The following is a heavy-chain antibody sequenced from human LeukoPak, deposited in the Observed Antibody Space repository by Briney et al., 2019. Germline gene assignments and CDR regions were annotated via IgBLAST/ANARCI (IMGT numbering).Heavy chain of an antibody. CDR2: ISSTSSYI. D-gene: IGHD2-2*01. V-gene: IGHV3-21*01. J-gene: IGHJ6*03. Sequence: PGGSLRLSCAASGFSFSTYSMNWVRQAPGKGLEWVSSISSTSSYIYYADSLKGRFTISRDNAKNSMYLQMNSLRAKDTAVYYCARESGSRSYYYYMDVWGKGTTVTVSS. CDR1: GFSFSTYS. CDR3: ARESGSRSYYYYMDV.